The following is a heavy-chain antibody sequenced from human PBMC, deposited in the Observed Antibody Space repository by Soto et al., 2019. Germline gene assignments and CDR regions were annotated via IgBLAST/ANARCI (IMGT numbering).Heavy chain of an antibody. J-gene: IGHJ4*02. Sequence: EASLKVSCKASGYTFTSYGISWVRQAPGQGLEWMGWSSAYNGNTNYAQKLQGRVTMTTDTSTSTAYMELRSLRSNDTAVYYWARAPSHQYDFDYWGQGNMVTVS. D-gene: IGHD2-2*01. V-gene: IGHV1-18*01. CDR2: SSAYNGNT. CDR1: GYTFTSYG. CDR3: ARAPSHQYDFDY.